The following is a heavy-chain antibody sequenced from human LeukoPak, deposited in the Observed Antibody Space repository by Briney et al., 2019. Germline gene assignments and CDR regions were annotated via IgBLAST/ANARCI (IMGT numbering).Heavy chain of an antibody. CDR1: GYTFTSYG. J-gene: IGHJ4*02. Sequence: GASVKVSCKASGYTFTSYGISWVRQAPGQGLEWMGWISAYNGNTNYAQYFQGRVTMTTDTSTSTAFMDLRSLRSDGTAVYYCARTSESGWREFDYWGQGTLVIVPP. CDR2: ISAYNGNT. D-gene: IGHD6-19*01. CDR3: ARTSESGWREFDY. V-gene: IGHV1-18*01.